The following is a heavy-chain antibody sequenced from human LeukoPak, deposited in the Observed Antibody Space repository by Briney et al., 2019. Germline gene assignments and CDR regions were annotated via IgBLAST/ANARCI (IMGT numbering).Heavy chain of an antibody. V-gene: IGHV7-4-1*02. Sequence: ASVKVSCKASGYTFSPYDIHWVRQAPGQGLEWMGWINTNTGNPTYAQGFTGRFVFSLDTSVSTAYLQISSLKAADTAVYYCARGGGDHRKDYWGQGTLVTVSS. CDR2: INTNTGNP. CDR1: GYTFSPYD. CDR3: ARGGGDHRKDY. D-gene: IGHD2-21*02. J-gene: IGHJ4*02.